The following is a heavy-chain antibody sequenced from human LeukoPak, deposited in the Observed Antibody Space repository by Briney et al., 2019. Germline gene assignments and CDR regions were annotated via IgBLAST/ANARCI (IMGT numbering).Heavy chain of an antibody. CDR1: GGTFSSYA. J-gene: IGHJ3*02. CDR3: ARGYGGKVVGYAFDI. D-gene: IGHD4-23*01. V-gene: IGHV1-69*04. CDR2: IIPILGIA. Sequence: ASVKVSCKASGGTFSSYAISWVRQAPGQGLEWMGRIIPILGIANYAQKFQGRVTITADKSTSTAYMELSSLRSEDTAVYYCARGYGGKVVGYAFDIWGQGTMVTVSS.